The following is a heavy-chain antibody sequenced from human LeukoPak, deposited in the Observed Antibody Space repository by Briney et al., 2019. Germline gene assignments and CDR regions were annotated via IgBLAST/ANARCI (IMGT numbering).Heavy chain of an antibody. J-gene: IGHJ4*02. CDR1: GGSISSYY. D-gene: IGHD3-10*01. CDR2: IYTSGST. V-gene: IGHV4-4*07. Sequence: SETLSLTCTVSGGSISSYYWSWIRQPAGKGLEWIGRIYTSGSTNYNPSLKSRVTMSVDTSKNQFSLKLSSVTAADTAVYYCASYPYYYGSGRENFDYWGQGTLVTVSS. CDR3: ASYPYYYGSGRENFDY.